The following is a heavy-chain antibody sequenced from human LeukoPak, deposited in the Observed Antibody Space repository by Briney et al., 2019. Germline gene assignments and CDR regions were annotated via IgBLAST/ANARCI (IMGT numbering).Heavy chain of an antibody. V-gene: IGHV3-21*01. CDR2: ISSSSSYI. D-gene: IGHD3-22*01. CDR3: ARDTPLYYYDSSGYYLDY. J-gene: IGHJ4*02. CDR1: GFTFSSYS. Sequence: GGSLRLSCAASGFTFSSYSTNWVRQAPGKGLEWVSSISSSSSYIYYADSLKGRFTISRDNAKNSLYLQMNSLRAEDTAVYYCARDTPLYYYDSSGYYLDYWGQGTLVTVSS.